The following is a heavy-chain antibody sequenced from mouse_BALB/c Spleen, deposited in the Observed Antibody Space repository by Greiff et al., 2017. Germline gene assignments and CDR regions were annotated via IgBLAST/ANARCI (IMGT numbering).Heavy chain of an antibody. CDR3: AGNWDGGEYYYAMDY. Sequence: EVQLQESGPGLVKPSQSLSLTCTVTGYSITSDYAWNWIRQFPGNKLEWMGYISYSGSTSYNPSLKSRISITRDTSKNQFFLQLNSVTTEDTATYYCAGNWDGGEYYYAMDYWGQGTSVTVSS. D-gene: IGHD4-1*01. CDR2: ISYSGST. V-gene: IGHV3-2*02. CDR1: GYSITSDYA. J-gene: IGHJ4*01.